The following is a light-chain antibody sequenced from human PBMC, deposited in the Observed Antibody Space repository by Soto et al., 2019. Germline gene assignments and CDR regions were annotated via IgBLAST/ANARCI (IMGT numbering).Light chain of an antibody. Sequence: EIVLTQSPGTLSLSPVERATLSCRASQSVSSSYLAWYQQRPGQAPRLLIYGASNRATGIPDRFSGSGSGTDFTLTISRLEPEDFAVYFCQQYGNSPLTFGGGTKVDIK. CDR2: GAS. CDR3: QQYGNSPLT. J-gene: IGKJ4*01. V-gene: IGKV3-20*01. CDR1: QSVSSSY.